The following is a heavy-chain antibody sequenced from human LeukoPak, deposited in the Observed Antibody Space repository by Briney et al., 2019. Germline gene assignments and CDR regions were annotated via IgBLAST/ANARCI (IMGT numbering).Heavy chain of an antibody. D-gene: IGHD6-13*01. CDR2: IYYSGST. CDR1: GGSISSYY. J-gene: IGHJ4*02. V-gene: IGHV4-59*12. CDR3: ARANHSSSWSSDY. Sequence: SETLSLTCTVSGGSISSYYWSWIRQPPGKGLEWIGYIYYSGSTNYNPSLKSRVTISVDTSKNQFSLKLSSVTAADTAVYYCARANHSSSWSSDYWGQGTLVTVSS.